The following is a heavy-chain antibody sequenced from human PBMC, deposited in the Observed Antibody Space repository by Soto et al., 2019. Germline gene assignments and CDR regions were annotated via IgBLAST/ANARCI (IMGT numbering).Heavy chain of an antibody. J-gene: IGHJ6*02. CDR1: GLTFSSYA. Sequence: PGGSLRLSSAASGLTFSSYAMGWVRQAPGKGLEWVSAISGSGGSTYYADSVKGRFTISRDNSKNTLYLQMNSLRAEDTVVYYCARDANSYYYYGMDVWGQGTTVTVSS. CDR3: ARDANSYYYYGMDV. V-gene: IGHV3-23*01. CDR2: ISGSGGST.